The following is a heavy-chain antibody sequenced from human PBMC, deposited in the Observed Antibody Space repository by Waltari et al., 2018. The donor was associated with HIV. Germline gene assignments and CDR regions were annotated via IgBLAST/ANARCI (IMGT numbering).Heavy chain of an antibody. V-gene: IGHV7-4-1*02. CDR1: GYTLTKYA. D-gene: IGHD3-10*01. J-gene: IGHJ4*02. CDR2: INNKTGNP. Sequence: QVQLVQSGSELRKPGASVKVSCKASGYTLTKYAMNWVRQAPGQGLEWVGWINNKTGNPTYAEGFTGRFVFSLDTSVRTTYLQISSLKAEDTAVYYCARGPGRSLDYWGQGTLVTVSS. CDR3: ARGPGRSLDY.